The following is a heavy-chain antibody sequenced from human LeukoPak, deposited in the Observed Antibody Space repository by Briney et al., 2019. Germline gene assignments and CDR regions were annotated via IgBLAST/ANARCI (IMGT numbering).Heavy chain of an antibody. CDR3: ARHQVYYGSGSYYNANDAFDI. CDR2: IYPGDSDT. V-gene: IGHV5-51*01. CDR1: GYSFTSYW. J-gene: IGHJ3*02. Sequence: GESLKISRKGSGYSFTSYWIGWVRQMPGKGLEWMGIIYPGDSDTRYSPSFQGQVAISADKSISTAYLQWSSLKASDTAMYYCARHQVYYGSGSYYNANDAFDIWGQGTMVTVSS. D-gene: IGHD3-10*01.